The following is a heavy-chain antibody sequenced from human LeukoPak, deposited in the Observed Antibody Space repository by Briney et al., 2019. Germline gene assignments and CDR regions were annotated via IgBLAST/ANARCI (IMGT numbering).Heavy chain of an antibody. V-gene: IGHV3-23*01. D-gene: IGHD2-2*01. CDR3: AKRACSSSSCSYFDN. CDR2: ISGSGGGST. CDR1: GFTFSSYA. Sequence: PGGSLRLSCAASGFTFSSYAMSWVRQAPGKGLEWVSAISGSGGGSTFYTDSVKGRFTISRDNSENTLYLKMNSLRAEDTAVYYCAKRACSSSSCSYFDNWGQGTLVTVSS. J-gene: IGHJ4*02.